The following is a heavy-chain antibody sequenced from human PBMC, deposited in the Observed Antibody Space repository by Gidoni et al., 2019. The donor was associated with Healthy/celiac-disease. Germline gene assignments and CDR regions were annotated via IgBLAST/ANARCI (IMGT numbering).Heavy chain of an antibody. D-gene: IGHD1-26*01. Sequence: PGKGLEWIGSIYYSGRTYYNPSLKSRVTISVDTSKNQFSLTLSSVTASDTAVYYCAGLGATTFDYWGQGTLVTVSS. V-gene: IGHV4-39*01. CDR3: AGLGATTFDY. J-gene: IGHJ4*02. CDR2: IYYSGRT.